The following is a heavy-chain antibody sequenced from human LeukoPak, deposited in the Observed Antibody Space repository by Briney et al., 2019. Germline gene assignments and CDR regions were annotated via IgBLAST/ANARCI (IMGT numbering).Heavy chain of an antibody. CDR1: GGTFSSYA. J-gene: IGHJ6*02. D-gene: IGHD6-13*01. CDR3: AKLVPDPMDV. CDR2: IIPILGIA. V-gene: IGHV1-69*04. Sequence: SVKVSCKASGGTFSSYAISWVRQAPGQVLEWMGRIIPILGIANYAQKFQGRVTITADKSTSTAYMELSSLRSEDTAVYYCAKLVPDPMDVWGQGTTVTVSS.